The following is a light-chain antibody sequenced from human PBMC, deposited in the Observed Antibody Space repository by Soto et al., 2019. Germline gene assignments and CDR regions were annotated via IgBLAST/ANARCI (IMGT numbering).Light chain of an antibody. Sequence: QSVLTQPRSVSGSPGQSVTISCTGTSSDFGGYNYVSWYQQYPGKAPKVMIYAVTKRPSGVPDRISGSKSGNTASPTISGLQAEDEADYYCCSYAGSYTHYVFGTGTKVTVL. CDR2: AVT. CDR1: SSDFGGYNY. CDR3: CSYAGSYTHYV. V-gene: IGLV2-11*01. J-gene: IGLJ1*01.